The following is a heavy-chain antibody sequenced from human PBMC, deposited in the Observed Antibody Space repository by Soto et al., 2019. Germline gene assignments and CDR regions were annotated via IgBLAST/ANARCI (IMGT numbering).Heavy chain of an antibody. D-gene: IGHD3-10*01. CDR3: AKANYYGSGSYSDY. J-gene: IGHJ4*02. CDR1: GFTFSSYG. V-gene: IGHV3-30*18. Sequence: ESGGGVVQPGRSLRLSCAASGFTFSSYGMHWVRQAPGKGLEWVAVISYDGSNKYYADSVKGRFTISRDNSKNTLYLQMNSLRAEDTAVYYCAKANYYGSGSYSDYWGQGTLVTVSS. CDR2: ISYDGSNK.